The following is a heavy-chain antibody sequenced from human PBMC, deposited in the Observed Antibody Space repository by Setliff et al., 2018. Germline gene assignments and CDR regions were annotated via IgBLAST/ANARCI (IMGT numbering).Heavy chain of an antibody. CDR1: GGSISSGSYY. CDR2: IYTSGST. Sequence: SETLSLTCTVSGGSISSGSYYWSWIRQPAGKGLEWIGHIYTSGSTNYNPSLKSRVTISVDTSKNQFSLRLNSVTAADTAVYYCARLWISYESNTYFYPKYFDFWGQGTLVTVSS. V-gene: IGHV4-61*10. CDR3: ARLWISYESNTYFYPKYFDF. D-gene: IGHD3-22*01. J-gene: IGHJ4*02.